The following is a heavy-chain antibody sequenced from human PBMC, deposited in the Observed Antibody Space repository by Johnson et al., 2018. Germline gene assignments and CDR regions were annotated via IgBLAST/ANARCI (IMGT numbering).Heavy chain of an antibody. CDR3: SRSSVPGYYFYGLAV. D-gene: IGHD3-10*01. CDR2: VFHSGTT. V-gene: IGHV4-59*01. J-gene: IGHJ6*02. CDR1: GGSIDRYY. Sequence: QVQLQESGPGLVKASETLSLTCSVSGGSIDRYYWNWIRQSPRRGLEWIGSVFHSGTTSFNPSLSGRFPMSVDTSRNDFSLKLTSVTVSDTAIYYWSRSSVPGYYFYGLAVWGQGTTVAVSS.